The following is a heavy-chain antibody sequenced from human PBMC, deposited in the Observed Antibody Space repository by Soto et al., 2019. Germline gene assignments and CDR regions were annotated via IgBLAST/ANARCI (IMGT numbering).Heavy chain of an antibody. CDR3: AREPIAVVAGGGGTYFDY. CDR2: ISYDGSNK. J-gene: IGHJ4*02. CDR1: GFTFSSYA. V-gene: IGHV3-30-3*01. D-gene: IGHD6-19*01. Sequence: QVQLVESGGGVVQPGRSLRLSCAASGFTFSSYAMHWVSQAPGKGLEWVAVISYDGSNKYYADSVKGRFTISRDNSKNTLYLQMNSLRAADTAVYYCAREPIAVVAGGGGTYFDYWGQGTLVTVSS.